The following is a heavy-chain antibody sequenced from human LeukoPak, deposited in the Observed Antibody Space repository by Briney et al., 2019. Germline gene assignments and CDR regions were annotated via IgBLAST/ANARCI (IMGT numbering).Heavy chain of an antibody. J-gene: IGHJ4*02. D-gene: IGHD2-21*02. CDR1: GYTFTSYD. Sequence: ASVKVSCKASGYTFTSYDINWVRQATGQGLEWMGWMNPNSGNTDYAQKFQGRVTMTRNTSISTAYMELSSLRSEDTAVYYCARADVVVTGMVDYWSQGTLVTVSS. CDR3: ARADVVVTGMVDY. CDR2: MNPNSGNT. V-gene: IGHV1-8*01.